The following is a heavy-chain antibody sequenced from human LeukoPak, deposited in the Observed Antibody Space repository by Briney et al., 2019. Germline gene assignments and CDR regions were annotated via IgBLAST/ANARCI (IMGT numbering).Heavy chain of an antibody. CDR1: GFTFSSYR. D-gene: IGHD6-13*01. CDR2: ISSSSSTI. Sequence: PGGSLRLSCAASGFTFSSYRMNWVRQAPGKGLEWVSYISSSSSTIYYADSVKGRFTISRDNAKNSLYLQMNSLRDEDTAVYYCARDRRDSSSWYKAFDYWGQGTLVTVSS. CDR3: ARDRRDSSSWYKAFDY. J-gene: IGHJ4*02. V-gene: IGHV3-48*02.